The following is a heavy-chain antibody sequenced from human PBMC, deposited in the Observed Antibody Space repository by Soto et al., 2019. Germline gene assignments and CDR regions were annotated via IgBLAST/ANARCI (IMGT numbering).Heavy chain of an antibody. CDR1: GGTFSSYA. J-gene: IGHJ5*02. Sequence: QVQLVQSGAEVKKPGSSVKVSCKASGGTFSSYAISWVRQAPGQGLEWMGGIIPIFGTANYAQKFQGRVTXNALEXXSTAYMELSSLRSEDTAVYYCARDPFGGFGGWFDPWGQGTLVTVSS. CDR2: IIPIFGTA. V-gene: IGHV1-69*12. D-gene: IGHD3-10*01. CDR3: ARDPFGGFGGWFDP.